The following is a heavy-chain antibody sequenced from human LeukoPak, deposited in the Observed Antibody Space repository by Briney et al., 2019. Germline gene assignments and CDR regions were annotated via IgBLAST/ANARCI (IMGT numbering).Heavy chain of an antibody. CDR1: GGSFSGYY. D-gene: IGHD6-25*01. Sequence: KPSETLSLTCAVYGGSFSGYYWTWIRQPPGQGLEWIGYIDYSGSTNYNPSLKSRVTISVDTSKNQFSLKLSPVTAADTAVYHCARARRSSGRPDAFDIWGQGTMVTVSS. V-gene: IGHV4-59*01. CDR3: ARARRSSGRPDAFDI. CDR2: IDYSGST. J-gene: IGHJ3*02.